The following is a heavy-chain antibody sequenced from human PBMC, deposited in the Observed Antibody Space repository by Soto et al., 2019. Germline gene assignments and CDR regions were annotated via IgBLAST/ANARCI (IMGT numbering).Heavy chain of an antibody. CDR1: GGSISSGGYY. Sequence: SETLSLTCTVSGGSISSGGYYWSWIRQHPGKGLEWIGYIYYSGSTYYSPSLKSRVTISVDTSKNQFSLKLSSVTAADTAVYYCARYIWGSYRSGFDYWGQGTLVTVSS. D-gene: IGHD3-16*02. CDR2: IYYSGST. V-gene: IGHV4-31*03. J-gene: IGHJ4*02. CDR3: ARYIWGSYRSGFDY.